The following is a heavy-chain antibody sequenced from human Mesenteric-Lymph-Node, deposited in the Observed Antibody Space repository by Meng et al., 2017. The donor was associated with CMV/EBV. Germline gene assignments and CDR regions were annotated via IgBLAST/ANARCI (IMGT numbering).Heavy chain of an antibody. CDR1: GFTFNSYG. CDR2: IQYDGIDK. V-gene: IGHV3-30*02. CDR3: AKTKTQNVLVGRTGWFDP. J-gene: IGHJ5*02. Sequence: GESLKISCAASGFTFNSYGMHWVRQAPGKGLEWVAFIQYDGIDKYYADSVKGRFTISRDNSRSTLYLQMNSLRAEDTALYYCAKTKTQNVLVGRTGWFDPWGQGALVTVS. D-gene: IGHD2-21*01.